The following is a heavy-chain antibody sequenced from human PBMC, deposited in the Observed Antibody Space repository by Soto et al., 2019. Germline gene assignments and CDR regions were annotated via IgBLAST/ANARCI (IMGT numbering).Heavy chain of an antibody. CDR1: GFTFDDYA. D-gene: IGHD3-9*01. J-gene: IGHJ4*02. V-gene: IGHV3-9*01. CDR2: ISWNSGSI. Sequence: GGSLRLSCAASGFTFDDYAMHWVRQAPGKGLEWVSGISWNSGSIGYADSVKGRFTISRDNAKNSLYLQMNSLRADDTALYYCAKGYYDILTGYYDYWGQGTLVTVSS. CDR3: AKGYYDILTGYYDY.